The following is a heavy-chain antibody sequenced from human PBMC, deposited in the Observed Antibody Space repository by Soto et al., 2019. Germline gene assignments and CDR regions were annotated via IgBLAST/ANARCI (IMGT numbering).Heavy chain of an antibody. Sequence: GGSLRLSCSASGFTFSSYAMHWVRQAPGKGLEYVSAISSNGGSTYYADSVKGRFTISRDNSKNTLYLQMSSLRAEDTAVYYCVKDSIPHRPITMVRGVLLDYWGQGTLVTVSS. J-gene: IGHJ4*02. CDR3: VKDSIPHRPITMVRGVLLDY. CDR1: GFTFSSYA. CDR2: ISSNGGST. D-gene: IGHD3-10*01. V-gene: IGHV3-64D*08.